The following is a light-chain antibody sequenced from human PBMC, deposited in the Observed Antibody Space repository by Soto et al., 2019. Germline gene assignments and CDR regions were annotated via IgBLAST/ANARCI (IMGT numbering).Light chain of an antibody. CDR1: SSDVGGYKY. J-gene: IGLJ1*01. CDR3: CSYAGINNYV. CDR2: EVS. Sequence: QSALTQPPSASGSPVQSVTISCTGTSSDVGGYKYVSWFQQHPGKAPKLMICEVSKRPSGVPDRFSGARSGNTASLTVSGLQAEDEADYYCCSYAGINNYVFGTGTKVTVL. V-gene: IGLV2-8*01.